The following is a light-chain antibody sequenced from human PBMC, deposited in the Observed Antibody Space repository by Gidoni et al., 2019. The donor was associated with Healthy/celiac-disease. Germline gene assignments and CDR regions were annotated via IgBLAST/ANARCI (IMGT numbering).Light chain of an antibody. Sequence: QSALTQPPSASGSPGQSVTISCTGTSSDVGGYNYVSWYQQHPGKAPKLMIYEVSKRPSGVPDRFSGSKSGNTASLTVSGLQAEDEADYYCSQYAGSNNFPVVFGGGTKLTVL. CDR2: EVS. CDR1: SSDVGGYNY. J-gene: IGLJ2*01. CDR3: SQYAGSNNFPVV. V-gene: IGLV2-8*01.